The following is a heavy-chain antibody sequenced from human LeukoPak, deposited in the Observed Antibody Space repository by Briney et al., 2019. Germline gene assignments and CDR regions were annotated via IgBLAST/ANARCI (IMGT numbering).Heavy chain of an antibody. D-gene: IGHD3-22*01. V-gene: IGHV3-21*01. J-gene: IGHJ4*02. Sequence: RPGGSLRLSCAASGFTFSSCSMNWVRQAPGKGLEWVSSISSSSSYIYYADSVKGRFTISRDNAKNSLYLQMNSLRAEDTAVYYCARDPTYYDSSGYYPHFDYWGQGTLVTVSS. CDR3: ARDPTYYDSSGYYPHFDY. CDR2: ISSSSSYI. CDR1: GFTFSSCS.